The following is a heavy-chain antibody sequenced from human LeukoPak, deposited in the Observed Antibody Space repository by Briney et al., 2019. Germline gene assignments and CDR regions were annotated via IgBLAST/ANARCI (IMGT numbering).Heavy chain of an antibody. Sequence: GGSLSLSCEASGFPFSSYAMSWARKPPGRGRGWVSGISGSGGSTKYADSVKGRFTISRDNSKNTLYLQMNSLRAEDTAVYYCAKEEYSSSYDYWGQGTLVTASS. D-gene: IGHD6-6*01. CDR1: GFPFSSYA. CDR3: AKEEYSSSYDY. V-gene: IGHV3-23*01. CDR2: ISGSGGST. J-gene: IGHJ4*02.